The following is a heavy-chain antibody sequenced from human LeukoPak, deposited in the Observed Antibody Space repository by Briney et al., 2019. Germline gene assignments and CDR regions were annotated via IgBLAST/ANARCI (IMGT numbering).Heavy chain of an antibody. CDR2: ISSSGSTT. J-gene: IGHJ4*02. V-gene: IGHV3-11*01. Sequence: GWSLRLSCAASGFTFSDYYMSWIRQAPGKGLEWVSYISSSGSTTYYADSVKGRFTISRDNAKNSLYLQMNSLRAEDTALYYCAKASPAGYFDWSLRLYYFDYWGQGTLVTVSS. CDR3: AKASPAGYFDWSLRLYYFDY. D-gene: IGHD3-9*01. CDR1: GFTFSDYY.